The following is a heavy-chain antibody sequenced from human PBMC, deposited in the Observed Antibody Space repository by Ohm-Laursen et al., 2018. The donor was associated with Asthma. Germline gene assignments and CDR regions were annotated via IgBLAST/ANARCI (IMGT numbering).Heavy chain of an antibody. D-gene: IGHD4-23*01. Sequence: SLRLSCSASGYTFSRYSIHWVRQVPGKGLEWVASISTASSFIYYADSVRGRFTTSRDNAKNSLSLQMNSLRAEDTAVYYCVRSVDDGGNSGDYWGQGTLVTVSS. V-gene: IGHV3-21*01. J-gene: IGHJ4*02. CDR3: VRSVDDGGNSGDY. CDR2: ISTASSFI. CDR1: GYTFSRYS.